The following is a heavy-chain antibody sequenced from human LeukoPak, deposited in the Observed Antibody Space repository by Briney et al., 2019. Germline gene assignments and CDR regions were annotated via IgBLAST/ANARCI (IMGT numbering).Heavy chain of an antibody. Sequence: GGSLRLSCAASGFTFSGYAMNWVRQAPGKGLEWLSHISSTGGTIYYADSVKGRLTVSRDNAKNSLYLQMNSLRAEDTAVYYCAKSDPYGDSLIEIWGQGTLVTVSS. CDR2: ISSTGGTI. V-gene: IGHV3-48*03. J-gene: IGHJ4*02. CDR3: AKSDPYGDSLIEI. CDR1: GFTFSGYA. D-gene: IGHD4-17*01.